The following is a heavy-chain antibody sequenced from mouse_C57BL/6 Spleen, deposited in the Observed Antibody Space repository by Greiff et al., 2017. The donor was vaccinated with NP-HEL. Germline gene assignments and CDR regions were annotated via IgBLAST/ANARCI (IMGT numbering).Heavy chain of an antibody. D-gene: IGHD2-4*01. V-gene: IGHV1-7*01. CDR2: INPSSGYT. J-gene: IGHJ4*01. CDR3: ATIYYDYDDLSYAMDY. Sequence: QVQLQQSGAELAKPGASVKLSCKASGYTFTSYWMHWVKQRPGQGLEWIGYINPSSGYTKYNQKFKDKATLTADKSSSTSYMQLSSLTYEDSAVYYCATIYYDYDDLSYAMDYWGQGTSVTVSS. CDR1: GYTFTSYW.